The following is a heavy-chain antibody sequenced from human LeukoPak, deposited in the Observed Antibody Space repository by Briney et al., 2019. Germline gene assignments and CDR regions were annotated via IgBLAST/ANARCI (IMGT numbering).Heavy chain of an antibody. V-gene: IGHV3-9*01. CDR1: GFTFDDYA. Sequence: GRSLRLSCAASGFTFDDYAMHWVRHAPGKGLEWVSGISWNSGSIGYADSVKGRFTISRDNAKNSLYLQMNSLRAEDTALYYCARVNWYFDLWGRGTLVTVSS. CDR2: ISWNSGSI. CDR3: ARVNWYFDL. J-gene: IGHJ2*01.